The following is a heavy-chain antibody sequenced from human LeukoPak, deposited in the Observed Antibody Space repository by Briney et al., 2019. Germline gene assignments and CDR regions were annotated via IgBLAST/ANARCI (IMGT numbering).Heavy chain of an antibody. D-gene: IGHD6-19*01. V-gene: IGHV4-59*11. CDR2: IYYSGST. CDR1: GGSISSHY. Sequence: SETLSLTCTVSGGSISSHYWSWIRQPPGKGLEWIGYIYYSGSTNYNPSLKSRVTISVDTSKNQFSLKLSSVTAADTAVYYCARAYSGGWYDSNGVFDYWGQGTLVTVSS. CDR3: ARAYSGGWYDSNGVFDY. J-gene: IGHJ4*02.